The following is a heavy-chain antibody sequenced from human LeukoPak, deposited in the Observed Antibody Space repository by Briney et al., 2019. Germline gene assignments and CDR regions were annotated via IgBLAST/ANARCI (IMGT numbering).Heavy chain of an antibody. V-gene: IGHV5-10-1*01. CDR2: IDPSDSET. CDR3: ARRRDGYNSDYFDY. Sequence: GESLKISCKGSGYSFTTYWISWVRQMPGKGLEWMGRIDPSDSETNYSPSFQGHVTISADKSISTAYLQWSSLKASDTAMYYCARRRDGYNSDYFDYWGQGTLVTVSS. CDR1: GYSFTTYW. J-gene: IGHJ4*02. D-gene: IGHD5-24*01.